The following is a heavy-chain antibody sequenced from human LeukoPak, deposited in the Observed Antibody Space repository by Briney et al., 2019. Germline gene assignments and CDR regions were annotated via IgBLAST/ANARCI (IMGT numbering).Heavy chain of an antibody. Sequence: SETLSLTCTVSGGSISTKSFFWGWIRQPPGKGLEWVVSISNSGETYQNPSLRSRVTTAIDTSKKQFSLNLNSVTAADTAIYYCARSRGAILVGSTYWFDPWGPGVLVIVSS. D-gene: IGHD1-26*01. J-gene: IGHJ5*02. CDR3: ARSRGAILVGSTYWFDP. CDR1: GGSISTKSFF. V-gene: IGHV4-39*07. CDR2: ISNSGET.